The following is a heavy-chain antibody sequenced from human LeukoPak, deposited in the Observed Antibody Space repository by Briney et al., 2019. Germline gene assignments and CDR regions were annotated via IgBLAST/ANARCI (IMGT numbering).Heavy chain of an antibody. CDR1: GGSFSGYY. CDR2: INHSGST. J-gene: IGHJ3*02. CDR3: ARAPLGQGAFDI. V-gene: IGHV4-34*01. Sequence: SETLSLTCAIYGGSFSGYYWSWIRQPPGKGLEWIGEINHSGSTNYNPSLKSRVTISVDTSKNQFSLKLSSVTAADTAVYYCARAPLGQGAFDIWGQGTMVTVSS. D-gene: IGHD3-16*01.